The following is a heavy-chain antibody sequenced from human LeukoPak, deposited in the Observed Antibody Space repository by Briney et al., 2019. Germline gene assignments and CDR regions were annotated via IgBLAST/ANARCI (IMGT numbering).Heavy chain of an antibody. D-gene: IGHD3-22*01. CDR1: GFTFSSYW. CDR2: INSDGSST. V-gene: IGHV3-74*01. Sequence: PGGSLRLSCAASGFTFSSYWMHWVRQAPGKGLVWVSRINSDGSSTSYADSVKGRFTISRDNEKKTLYLQMNSLRAEDTAVYYCARGHSSGWLRYFDYWGQGTLVTVSS. J-gene: IGHJ4*02. CDR3: ARGHSSGWLRYFDY.